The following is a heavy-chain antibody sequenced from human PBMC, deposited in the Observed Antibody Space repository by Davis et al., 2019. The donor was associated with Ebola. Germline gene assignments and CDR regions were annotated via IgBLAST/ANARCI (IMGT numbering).Heavy chain of an antibody. V-gene: IGHV1-8*01. CDR1: GYTFTSYD. Sequence: ASVKVSCKASGYTFTSYDINWVRQATGQGLEWMGWMNPNSGNTGYAQKFQGRVTMTRNTSISTAYMELRSLRSDDTAVYYCARDSQLSVFGVALDPFDYWGQGTLVTVSS. D-gene: IGHD3-3*01. CDR2: MNPNSGNT. CDR3: ARDSQLSVFGVALDPFDY. J-gene: IGHJ4*02.